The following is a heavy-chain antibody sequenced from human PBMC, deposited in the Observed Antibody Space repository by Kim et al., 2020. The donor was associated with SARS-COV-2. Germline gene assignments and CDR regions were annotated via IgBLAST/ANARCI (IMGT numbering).Heavy chain of an antibody. V-gene: IGHV3-23*03. Sequence: GGSLRLSCAASGFTFSSYAMSWVRQAPGKGLEWVSVIYSGGSSTYYADSVKGRFTISRDNTKNTLYLQMNSLRAEDTAVYYCDKCGGWGWLVRSCYGMDVWGQGTTVTGPS. CDR2: IYSGGSST. CDR3: DKCGGWGWLVRSCYGMDV. J-gene: IGHJ6*02. CDR1: GFTFSSYA. D-gene: IGHD6-19*01.